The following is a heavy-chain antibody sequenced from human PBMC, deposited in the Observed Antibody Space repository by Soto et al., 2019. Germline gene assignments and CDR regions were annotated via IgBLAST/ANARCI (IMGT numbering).Heavy chain of an antibody. CDR3: ARAVRKDYYYYYGMDV. CDR2: IYYSGST. J-gene: IGHJ6*02. CDR1: GGSISSGGYY. D-gene: IGHD4-4*01. Sequence: ASETLSLTCTVSGGSISSGGYYWSWIRQHPGKGLEWIGYIYYSGSTYYNPSLKSRVTMSVDTSKNQFSLKLSSVTAADTAVYYCARAVRKDYYYYYGMDVWGQGTTVTVSS. V-gene: IGHV4-31*03.